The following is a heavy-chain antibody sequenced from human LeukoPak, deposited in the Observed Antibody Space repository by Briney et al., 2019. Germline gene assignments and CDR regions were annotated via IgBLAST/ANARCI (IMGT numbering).Heavy chain of an antibody. CDR3: ARGLVDYGSGSYYNIDY. J-gene: IGHJ4*02. Sequence: PSETLSLTCAVYGGSFSGYYWSWIRQPPGKGLEWIGEINHSGSTNYNPSLKSRVTISVDTSKNQFSLKLSSVTAADTAVYYCARGLVDYGSGSYYNIDYWGQGTLVTVSS. CDR2: INHSGST. D-gene: IGHD3-10*01. CDR1: GGSFSGYY. V-gene: IGHV4-34*01.